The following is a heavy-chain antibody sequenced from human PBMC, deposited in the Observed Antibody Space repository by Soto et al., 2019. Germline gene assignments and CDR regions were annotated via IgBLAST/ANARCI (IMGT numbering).Heavy chain of an antibody. Sequence: EVQLLESGGGLVQPGGSLRLSCAASGFTFSSYAMSWVRQAPGKGLEWVSAISGSGGSTYYADSVKGRFTNSSDNSKNRLKLQMNSLRAAETAGDDCARDYGWGYCGQGTMLTVSS. CDR3: ARDYGWGY. V-gene: IGHV3-23*01. CDR1: GFTFSSYA. CDR2: ISGSGGST. J-gene: IGHJ1*01. D-gene: IGHD4-17*01.